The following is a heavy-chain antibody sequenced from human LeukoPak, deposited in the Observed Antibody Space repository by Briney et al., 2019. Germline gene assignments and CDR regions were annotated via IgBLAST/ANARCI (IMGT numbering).Heavy chain of an antibody. CDR1: GYTLTELS. CDR2: FDPEDGET. J-gene: IGHJ4*02. Sequence: ASVKVSCKVSGYTLTELSMHWVRQAPGKGLEWMGGFDPEDGETIYAQKFQGRVTMTEDTSTDTAYMELSSLRSEDTAVYYCATFKDPSGSFDYWGQGTLVTVSS. D-gene: IGHD6-25*01. CDR3: ATFKDPSGSFDY. V-gene: IGHV1-24*01.